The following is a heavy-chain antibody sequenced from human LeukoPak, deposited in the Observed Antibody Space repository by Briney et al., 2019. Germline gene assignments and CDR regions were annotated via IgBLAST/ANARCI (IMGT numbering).Heavy chain of an antibody. J-gene: IGHJ4*02. V-gene: IGHV3-66*02. CDR3: ARGYDYVWGSYRPYDY. D-gene: IGHD3-16*02. CDR2: IYSGGST. Sequence: GGSLRLSCAASGFTVSSNYMSWVRQAPGKGLEWVSVIYSGGSTYYADSVKGRFTISRDNSKNTLYLQMNSLRAEDTAVYYCARGYDYVWGSYRPYDYWGQGTLVTVSS. CDR1: GFTVSSNY.